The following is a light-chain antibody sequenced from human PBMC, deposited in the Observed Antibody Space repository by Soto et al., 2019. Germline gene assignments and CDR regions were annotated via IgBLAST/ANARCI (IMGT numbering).Light chain of an antibody. V-gene: IGKV3-15*01. CDR2: GAS. Sequence: EIVMTQSPATLSVSPGGRATLSCRASQTISGTLAWYQQKPGQAPRLLIHGASTRAPGFPARFSGSGSVTDFTLTISSLQAEAFAVYYCQQYANWAWTFCQGTKVEIQ. CDR1: QTISGT. J-gene: IGKJ1*01. CDR3: QQYANWAWT.